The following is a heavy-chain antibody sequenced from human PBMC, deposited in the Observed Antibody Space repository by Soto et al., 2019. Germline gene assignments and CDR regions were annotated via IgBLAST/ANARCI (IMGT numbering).Heavy chain of an antibody. CDR1: GGSISSSNW. J-gene: IGHJ4*02. CDR3: RLSGCGGDCYTPTFDY. V-gene: IGHV4-4*02. CDR2: IYHSGST. Sequence: QVQLQESGPGLVKPSGTLSLTCAVSGGSISSSNWWSWVRQPPGKGLEWIGEIYHSGSTNYNPSLKSRVTRSVDKSKKQFSLKLSSVTAADTAVYYWRLSGCGGDCYTPTFDYWGQGTLVTVSS. D-gene: IGHD2-21*02.